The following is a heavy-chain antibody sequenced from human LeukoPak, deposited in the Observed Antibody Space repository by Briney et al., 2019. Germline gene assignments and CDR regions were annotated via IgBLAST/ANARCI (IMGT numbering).Heavy chain of an antibody. CDR1: GYTFTSYG. CDR3: ARTADILTGYDY. J-gene: IGHJ4*02. Sequence: ASVKVSCKASGYTFTSYGISWVRQAPGQGLEWMGWISAYNADTNYAPKLQGRVTVTTDTSTSTAYMELRSLRSDDTAVYYCARTADILTGYDYWGQGTLVTVSS. CDR2: ISAYNADT. D-gene: IGHD3-9*01. V-gene: IGHV1-18*01.